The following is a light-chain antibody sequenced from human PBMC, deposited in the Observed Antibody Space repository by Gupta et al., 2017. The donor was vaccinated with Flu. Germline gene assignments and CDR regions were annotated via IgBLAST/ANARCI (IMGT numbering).Light chain of an antibody. V-gene: IGKV3-20*01. Sequence: RATLTYRASQRVTNEDLAWCQHKPRKAPRSLIYGASTTATDIPDRLSGSGSGTDFTLAISRLEPDDFVVYYCQQYGNSPPMTFGQGTRLAIK. CDR3: QQYGNSPPMT. CDR2: GAS. CDR1: QRVTNED. J-gene: IGKJ5*01.